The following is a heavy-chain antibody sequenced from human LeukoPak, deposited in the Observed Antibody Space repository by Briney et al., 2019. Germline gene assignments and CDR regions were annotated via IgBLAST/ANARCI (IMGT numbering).Heavy chain of an antibody. Sequence: SETLSLTCNISGGSLSSYYWNWIRQPPGKGLEWIGYIFYSGSTNSNPSLKSRVTISVDTSKNQFSLKLSSVIAADTAVYYCARGRGDLLKGFDQWGQGTLVTVSS. CDR3: ARGRGDLLKGFDQ. D-gene: IGHD1-26*01. CDR2: IFYSGST. V-gene: IGHV4-59*01. CDR1: GGSLSSYY. J-gene: IGHJ4*02.